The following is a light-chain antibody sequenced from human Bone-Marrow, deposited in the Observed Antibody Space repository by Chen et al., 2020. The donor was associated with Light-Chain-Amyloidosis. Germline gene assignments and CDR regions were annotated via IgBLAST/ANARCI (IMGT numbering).Light chain of an antibody. CDR3: GTWDSSLSAGV. Sequence: SVLTQPPSVSAAPGQKVTIPCSGSSSNIGDNYVSWYQQLPGRAPKLLIYDNNKPPSGIPDRFSGSKSGTSATLGITGLQTGDEADYYCGTWDSSLSAGVFGGGTKLTVL. V-gene: IGLV1-51*01. CDR2: DNN. J-gene: IGLJ3*02. CDR1: SSNIGDNY.